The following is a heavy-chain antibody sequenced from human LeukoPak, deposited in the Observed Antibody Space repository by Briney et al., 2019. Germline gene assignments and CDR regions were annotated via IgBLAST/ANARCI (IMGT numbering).Heavy chain of an antibody. Sequence: PGGSLRLSCVVSGFTLSTYAMSWVRQAPGKGLQWVSAISGSGGSTYYADSVKGRFTISRDNSKNTLYLQMSSLRAEDTAVYYCAKDLVSGSGSYYFDYWGQGTLVTVSS. V-gene: IGHV3-23*01. D-gene: IGHD3-10*01. J-gene: IGHJ4*02. CDR3: AKDLVSGSGSYYFDY. CDR1: GFTLSTYA. CDR2: ISGSGGST.